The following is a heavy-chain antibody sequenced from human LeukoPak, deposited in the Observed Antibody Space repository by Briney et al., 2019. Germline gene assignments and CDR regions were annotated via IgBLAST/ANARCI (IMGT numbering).Heavy chain of an antibody. Sequence: AASGKVSCKASGGTLGSYAISWVRQAHGQGLEWMGRIIPIVGTANYAQKLQGRVTRTTDESTSTAYTELSSLRSEDTAVYYCARDSSGYDYWGQGTLVTVSS. CDR3: ARDSSGYDY. V-gene: IGHV1-69*05. D-gene: IGHD3-22*01. CDR2: IIPIVGTA. J-gene: IGHJ4*02. CDR1: GGTLGSYA.